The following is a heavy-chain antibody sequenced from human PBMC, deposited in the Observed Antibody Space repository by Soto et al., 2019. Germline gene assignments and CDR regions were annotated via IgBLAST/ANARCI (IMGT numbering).Heavy chain of an antibody. D-gene: IGHD2-2*01. Sequence: QVQLVQSGAEVKKPGASVKVSCKASGYTFTSYGISWVRQAPGQGLEWMGWISAYNGNTNYAQKLQGRVTMTTDTSTSTAYRELRSLRSDDTDVYYCARVGEDIVVVPAEPSYYYYYMDVWGKGTTVTVSS. CDR3: ARVGEDIVVVPAEPSYYYYYMDV. CDR1: GYTFTSYG. V-gene: IGHV1-18*01. J-gene: IGHJ6*03. CDR2: ISAYNGNT.